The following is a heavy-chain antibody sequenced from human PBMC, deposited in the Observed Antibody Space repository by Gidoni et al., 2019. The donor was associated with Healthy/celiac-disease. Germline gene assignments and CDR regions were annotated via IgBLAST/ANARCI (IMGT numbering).Heavy chain of an antibody. CDR2: IYPGDSDT. V-gene: IGHV5-51*03. CDR3: ARCHDFWSGHWYFDL. Sequence: EVQLVQSGAEVKKPGESLKISCKGSGYSFPSYWIGWVRQMPGKGLEWMGIIYPGDSDTRYSPSFQGQVTISADKSISTAYLQWSSLKASDTAMYYCARCHDFWSGHWYFDLWGRGTLVTVSS. J-gene: IGHJ2*01. D-gene: IGHD3-3*01. CDR1: GYSFPSYW.